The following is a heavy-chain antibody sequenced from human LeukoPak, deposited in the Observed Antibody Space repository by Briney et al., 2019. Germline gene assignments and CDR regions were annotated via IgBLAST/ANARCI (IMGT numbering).Heavy chain of an antibody. CDR3: ARVEAAAAPNDAFDI. J-gene: IGHJ3*02. CDR1: GGSISSGGYY. Sequence: PSQTLSLTCTVSGGSISSGGYYWSWIRQPPGKGLEWIGNIYYSGSTNYNPSLKSRVTISVDTSKNQFSLKLSSVTAADTAMYYCARVEAAAAPNDAFDIWGQGTMVTVSS. CDR2: IYYSGST. V-gene: IGHV4-61*08. D-gene: IGHD6-13*01.